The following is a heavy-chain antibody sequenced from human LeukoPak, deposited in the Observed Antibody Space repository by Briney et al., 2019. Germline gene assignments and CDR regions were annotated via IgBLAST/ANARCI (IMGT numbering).Heavy chain of an antibody. D-gene: IGHD3-10*01. CDR2: IWSDGSNK. CDR1: GFTFSYYA. Sequence: GRFLRLSCSASGFTFSYYAIHWVRQAPGKGLEWVALIWSDGSNKYYADSVKGRITISRDNSKNTVYLQMNSLRAEDTAVYYCARELFSSGSCPDGWGQGTLVTVSS. V-gene: IGHV3-33*01. J-gene: IGHJ4*02. CDR3: ARELFSSGSCPDG.